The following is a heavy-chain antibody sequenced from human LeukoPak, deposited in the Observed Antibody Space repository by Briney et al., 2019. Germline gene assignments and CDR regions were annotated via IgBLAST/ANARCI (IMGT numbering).Heavy chain of an antibody. V-gene: IGHV4-59*08. J-gene: IGHJ4*02. CDR2: IYYSGST. Sequence: SETLSLTCTVSGGSISSYYWSWIRQPPGKGLEWIGYIYYSGSTNYNPSLKSRVTISVDTSKNQFSLKLSSVTAADTAVYYCARGDYYGSGSYDWGQGTLVTVSS. CDR1: GGSISSYY. CDR3: ARGDYYGSGSYD. D-gene: IGHD3-10*01.